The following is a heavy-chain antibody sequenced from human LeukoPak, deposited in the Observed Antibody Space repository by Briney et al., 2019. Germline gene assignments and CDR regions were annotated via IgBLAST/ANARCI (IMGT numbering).Heavy chain of an antibody. D-gene: IGHD3-22*01. CDR3: ARHSGPLYDSSGYYSDDAFDI. CDR1: GGSISSSTYY. J-gene: IGHJ3*02. CDR2: IYYSGST. V-gene: IGHV4-39*01. Sequence: SETLSLTCTVSGGSISSSTYYWGWIRQPPGKGLEWIGSIYYSGSTYYNPSLKSRVTISVDTSKNQFSLKLSSVTAADTAVYYCARHSGPLYDSSGYYSDDAFDIWGQGTMITVSS.